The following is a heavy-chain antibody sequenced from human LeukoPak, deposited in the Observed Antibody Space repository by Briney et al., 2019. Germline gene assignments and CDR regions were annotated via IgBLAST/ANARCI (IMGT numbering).Heavy chain of an antibody. CDR3: ARDMGAPDYGSYSVDY. CDR1: GGSISSYY. CDR2: IYYSGST. Sequence: SETLSLTCTVSGGSISSYYWSWIRQPPGKGLEWIGYIYYSGSTNYNPSLKSRVTISVDTSKNQFSLKLSSVTAADTAVYFCARDMGAPDYGSYSVDYWGQGTLVTVSS. J-gene: IGHJ4*02. V-gene: IGHV4-59*01. D-gene: IGHD4-23*01.